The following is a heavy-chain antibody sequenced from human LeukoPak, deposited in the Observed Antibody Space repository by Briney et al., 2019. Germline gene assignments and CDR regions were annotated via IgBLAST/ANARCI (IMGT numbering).Heavy chain of an antibody. CDR2: ISSSSSYI. J-gene: IGHJ3*02. V-gene: IGHV3-21*01. CDR1: GFTFSTYA. CDR3: ARDYYDSSGYYSEDAFDI. D-gene: IGHD3-22*01. Sequence: PGGSLRLSCAASGFTFSTYAMHWVRQAPGKGLEWVSSISSSSSYIYYADSVKGRFTISRDNAKNSLYLQMNSLRAEDTAVYYCARDYYDSSGYYSEDAFDIWGQGTMVTVSS.